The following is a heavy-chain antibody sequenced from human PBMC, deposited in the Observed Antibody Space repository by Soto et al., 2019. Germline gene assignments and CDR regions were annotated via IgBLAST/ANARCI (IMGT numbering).Heavy chain of an antibody. CDR2: INAGNGNT. J-gene: IGHJ6*02. CDR3: ARSKLLEWLDYYYGMDV. CDR1: GYTFTSYA. V-gene: IGHV1-3*01. Sequence: ASVKVSCKASGYTFTSYAMHWVRQAPGQRLEWMGWINAGNGNTKYSQKFQGRVTITRDTSASTAYMELSSLRSEDTAVYYCARSKLLEWLDYYYGMDVWGQGTTVTVSS. D-gene: IGHD3-3*01.